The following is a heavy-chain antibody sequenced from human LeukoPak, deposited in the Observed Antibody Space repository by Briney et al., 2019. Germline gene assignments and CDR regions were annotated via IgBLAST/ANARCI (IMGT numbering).Heavy chain of an antibody. J-gene: IGHJ4*02. CDR3: ARVTYSSGWPLFDY. CDR1: GGSVSSGSYY. V-gene: IGHV4-61*01. D-gene: IGHD6-19*01. CDR2: IYYSGST. Sequence: SETLSLTCTVSGGSVSSGSYYWSWIRQPPGKGLEWIGYIYYSGSTNYNPSLKSRVTISVDTSKNQFSLKPSSVTAADTAVYYCARVTYSSGWPLFDYWGQGTLVTVSS.